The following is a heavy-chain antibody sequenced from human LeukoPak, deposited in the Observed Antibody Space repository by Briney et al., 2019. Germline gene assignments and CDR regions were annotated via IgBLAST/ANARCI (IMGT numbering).Heavy chain of an antibody. D-gene: IGHD3-16*01. V-gene: IGHV3-48*03. CDR2: ISSSGSTI. J-gene: IGHJ6*03. CDR1: GFTFSSYE. CDR3: ARIVGARATWYMDV. Sequence: GGSLRLSCAASGFTFSSYEMNWVRQAPEKGLEWVSYISSSGSTIYYADSVKGRFTISRDNAKNSLYLQMNSLRVEDTAVYYCARIVGARATWYMDVWGKGTTVTVSS.